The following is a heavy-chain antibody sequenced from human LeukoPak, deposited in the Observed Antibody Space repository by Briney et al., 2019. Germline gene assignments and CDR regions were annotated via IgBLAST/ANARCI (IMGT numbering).Heavy chain of an antibody. V-gene: IGHV4-4*02. CDR3: ARYRTQQLVRDAFDV. Sequence: PSGTLSLTCAVSGGSISSSNWWSWVRQPPGKGLEWIGEIYHSGSTNYNPSLKGRVTISIDTSKNQLSLRLSSVTAADTAFYYCARYRTQQLVRDAFDVWGQGTMVTVSS. CDR2: IYHSGST. J-gene: IGHJ3*01. CDR1: GGSISSSNW. D-gene: IGHD6-13*01.